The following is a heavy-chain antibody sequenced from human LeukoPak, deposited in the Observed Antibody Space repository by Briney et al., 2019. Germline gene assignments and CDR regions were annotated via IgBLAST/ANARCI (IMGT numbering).Heavy chain of an antibody. J-gene: IGHJ5*02. V-gene: IGHV4-39*07. Sequence: PSETLSLTCTVSGDSFSGSNYNWDWIRQPPGKGLEWIGGIYYSGTTHYSPSLRSRVIISIDTPQNQFSLNLNSVTAADTAVYFCARGSGPSDTSDWLDPWGQGMLVTVSS. CDR3: ARGSGPSDTSDWLDP. CDR2: IYYSGTT. D-gene: IGHD5-18*01. CDR1: GDSFSGSNYN.